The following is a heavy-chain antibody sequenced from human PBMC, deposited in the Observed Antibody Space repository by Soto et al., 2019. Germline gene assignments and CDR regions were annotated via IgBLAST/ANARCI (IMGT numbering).Heavy chain of an antibody. Sequence: PSETLSLTCTVSGGSISSYYWSWIRQPPGKGLEWIGYIYYSGSTNYNPSLKSRVTISVDTSKNQFSLKLSSVTAADTAVYYCARWDYDILTGPGAFDIWGQGTMVTVSS. CDR3: ARWDYDILTGPGAFDI. D-gene: IGHD3-9*01. V-gene: IGHV4-59*01. CDR2: IYYSGST. J-gene: IGHJ3*02. CDR1: GGSISSYY.